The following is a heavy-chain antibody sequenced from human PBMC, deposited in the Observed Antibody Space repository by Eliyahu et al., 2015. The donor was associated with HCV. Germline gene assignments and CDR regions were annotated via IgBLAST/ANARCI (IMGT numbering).Heavy chain of an antibody. CDR3: AHGGYCSGGTCYSDNFYGMDV. Sequence: EVQLLESGGGLVEPGGSLRLSCEASGFTFSSYAMSWVRQAPGKGLEWVSVISGGGDSTYHADSVKGRFTISRDNSKYTLHMQMNSLRAEDTAVYYCAHGGYCSGGTCYSDNFYGMDVWGQGTTVTVSS. CDR1: GFTFSSYA. V-gene: IGHV3-23*01. J-gene: IGHJ6*02. CDR2: ISGGGDST. D-gene: IGHD2-15*01.